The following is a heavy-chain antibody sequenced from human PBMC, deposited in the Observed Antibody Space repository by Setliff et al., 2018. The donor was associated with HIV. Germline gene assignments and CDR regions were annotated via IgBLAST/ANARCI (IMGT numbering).Heavy chain of an antibody. CDR1: GDSVSSASYY. J-gene: IGHJ2*01. CDR2: IYYSGTT. Sequence: KTSETLSLTCTVSGDSVSSASYYWSWIRQPPGKGLEWIGYIYYSGTTRYNPSLKSRVTISVDTSKNQFSLKLSSVTAAATAVYYCARLGYRWGGNDYWGRGTLVTVSS. D-gene: IGHD1-1*01. V-gene: IGHV4-61*01. CDR3: ARLGYRWGGNDY.